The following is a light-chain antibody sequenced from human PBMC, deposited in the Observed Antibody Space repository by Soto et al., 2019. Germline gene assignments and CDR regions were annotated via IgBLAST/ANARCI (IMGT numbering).Light chain of an antibody. Sequence: QSVLTQPPSASGTPGQRVTISCSGSISNLGSNNLNWYQQHPATAPNVLIYINNNRPSGVPDRFSGSKSGTSASLAIRGLQCEDEADYYCAAWDDSLNGVVFGGGTKVTVL. V-gene: IGLV1-44*01. J-gene: IGLJ2*01. CDR1: ISNLGSNN. CDR2: INN. CDR3: AAWDDSLNGVV.